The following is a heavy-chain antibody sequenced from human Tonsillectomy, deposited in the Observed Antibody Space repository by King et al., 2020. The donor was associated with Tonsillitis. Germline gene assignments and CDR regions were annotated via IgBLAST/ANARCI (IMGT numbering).Heavy chain of an antibody. Sequence: QLVQSGAEVKKPGSSVKVSCKASGGTFSSYAISWVRQAPGQGLEWMGRIIPILGIANYAQKFQGRVTITADKSTSTAYMELSSLRSEDTAVYYCARQRLSINCGGGSCYSSNAFDIWGKGTLVTVSS. V-gene: IGHV1-69*04. CDR1: GGTFSSYA. CDR3: ARQRLSINCGGGSCYSSNAFDI. CDR2: IIPILGIA. J-gene: IGHJ3*02. D-gene: IGHD2-15*01.